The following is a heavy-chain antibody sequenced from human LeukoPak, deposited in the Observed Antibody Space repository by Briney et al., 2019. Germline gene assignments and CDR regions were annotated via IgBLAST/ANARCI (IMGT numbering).Heavy chain of an antibody. D-gene: IGHD5-18*01. CDR2: IYYSGIT. CDR3: AREVGRGHTFGSNY. V-gene: IGHV4-39*02. J-gene: IGHJ4*02. Sequence: SETLSLTCTVSGGSVSINSYYWGWIRQPPGKGQEWIGNIYYSGITYYNPSLKSRVTISVDTSKNQFSLKLSSVTAADTAVYYCAREVGRGHTFGSNYWGQGTLVTVSS. CDR1: GGSVSINSYY.